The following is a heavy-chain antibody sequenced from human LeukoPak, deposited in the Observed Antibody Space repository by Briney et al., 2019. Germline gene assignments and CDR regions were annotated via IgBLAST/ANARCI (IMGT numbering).Heavy chain of an antibody. V-gene: IGHV3-15*01. Sequence: PGGSLRLSCAASGFTFSNAWMSWVRQAPGKGLEWVGRMKSKTDGGTTDYAAPVKGRFTISRDDSKNTLYLQMNSLKTEDTAVYYCTTALWFGELLSGDYWGQGTLVTVSS. CDR3: TTALWFGELLSGDY. D-gene: IGHD3-10*01. J-gene: IGHJ4*02. CDR2: MKSKTDGGTT. CDR1: GFTFSNAW.